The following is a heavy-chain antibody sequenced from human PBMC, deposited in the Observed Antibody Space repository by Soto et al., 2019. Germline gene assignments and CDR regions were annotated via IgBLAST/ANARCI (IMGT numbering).Heavy chain of an antibody. CDR2: ISYDGSNK. CDR1: GFTFSTYG. V-gene: IGHV3-30*18. Sequence: QVQLVESGGGVVQPGRSLRLSCAASGFTFSTYGMHWVRQAPGKGLEWVAVISYDGSNKYYADSVKGRLTISRDNSKNTLYLKMNSLRAEDTAVYYCAKGQHCSTTSCYFYYYGMDVWGQGTTVAVSS. CDR3: AKGQHCSTTSCYFYYYGMDV. D-gene: IGHD2-2*01. J-gene: IGHJ6*02.